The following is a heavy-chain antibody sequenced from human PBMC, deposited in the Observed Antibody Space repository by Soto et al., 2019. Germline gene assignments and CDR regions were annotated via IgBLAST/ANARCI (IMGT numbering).Heavy chain of an antibody. CDR2: INRDGSVK. CDR3: ARVGDSSSSLDY. J-gene: IGHJ4*02. Sequence: SLRLSCAASGFPFSNYWITWVSQAPGKGLEWVGNINRDGSVKYYVGSVKGRFTMSRDNAKNSQFLQMISLAAEDTAVYYSARVGDSSSSLDYWGQGTLVTVSS. D-gene: IGHD6-6*01. V-gene: IGHV3-7*01. CDR1: GFPFSNYW.